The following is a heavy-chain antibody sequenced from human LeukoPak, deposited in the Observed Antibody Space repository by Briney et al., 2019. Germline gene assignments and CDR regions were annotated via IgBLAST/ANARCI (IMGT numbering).Heavy chain of an antibody. D-gene: IGHD5-18*01. CDR1: GYTFTSYG. V-gene: IGHV1-18*01. CDR3: ARDRKNRGYSYGYDAFDI. J-gene: IGHJ3*02. CDR2: ISAYNGNT. Sequence: GASVKVSCKASGYTFTSYGISWVRQAPGQGLEWMGWISAYNGNTNYAQKLQGRVTMTTDTSTSTAYMELRSLRSDDTAVYYCARDRKNRGYSYGYDAFDIWGQGTMVTVSS.